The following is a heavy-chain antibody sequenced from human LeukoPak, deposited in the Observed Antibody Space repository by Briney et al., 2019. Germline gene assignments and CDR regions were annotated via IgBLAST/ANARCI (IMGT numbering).Heavy chain of an antibody. Sequence: PGGSLRLSCAASGFTFSSYAMSWVRQAPGKGLEWVSAISGSGGSTYYADSVKGRFTISRDNSKNTLYLQMNSLRAEDTAVYYCAKDPTLWFGELLWDYWGQGTLVTVSS. J-gene: IGHJ4*02. CDR2: ISGSGGST. CDR1: GFTFSSYA. CDR3: AKDPTLWFGELLWDY. V-gene: IGHV3-23*01. D-gene: IGHD3-10*01.